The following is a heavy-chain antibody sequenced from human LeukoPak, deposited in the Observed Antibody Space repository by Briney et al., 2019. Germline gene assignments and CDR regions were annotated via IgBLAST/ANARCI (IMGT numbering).Heavy chain of an antibody. CDR2: IYWDGDE. D-gene: IGHD4-11*01. Sequence: SGPTLVKPTQTLTLTCTFSGFSLTTSGVGVGWIRQPPGKALEWLALIYWDGDERYSPSLKSRLTITKDTSKNQVVLTITNMDPVDTATYYCAHITTVTCADYWGQGTLVTVSS. CDR3: AHITTVTCADY. CDR1: GFSLTTSGVG. V-gene: IGHV2-5*02. J-gene: IGHJ4*02.